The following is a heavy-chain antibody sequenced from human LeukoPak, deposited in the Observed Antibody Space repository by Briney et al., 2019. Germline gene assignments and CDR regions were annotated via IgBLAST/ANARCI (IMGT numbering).Heavy chain of an antibody. J-gene: IGHJ4*02. CDR3: ARGGDIVVVPAAMSFDY. CDR2: INPNSGGT. Sequence: ASVKVSCKASGYTFTGYYMHWVRQAPGQGLEWMGWINPNSGGTNYAQKFQGRVTMTRDTSISTAYMELGRLRSYDTAVYYCARGGDIVVVPAAMSFDYWGQGTLVTVSS. V-gene: IGHV1-2*02. CDR1: GYTFTGYY. D-gene: IGHD2-2*01.